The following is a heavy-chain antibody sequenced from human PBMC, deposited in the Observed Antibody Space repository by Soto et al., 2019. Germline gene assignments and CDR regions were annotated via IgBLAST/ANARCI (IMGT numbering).Heavy chain of an antibody. CDR3: VKDRIVMIRGVRLMHY. CDR1: GYSFTNYA. J-gene: IGHJ4*02. Sequence: QVQLVQSGAEVKKPGASVKVSCKASGYSFTNYALHWVRQAPGQRFEWMGWINADNGNTKYSQKFQGRFTITRDTPASTVYMELNSLRSEDTAIYYCVKDRIVMIRGVRLMHYWGQGTLVTVSS. D-gene: IGHD3-10*01. CDR2: INADNGNT. V-gene: IGHV1-3*01.